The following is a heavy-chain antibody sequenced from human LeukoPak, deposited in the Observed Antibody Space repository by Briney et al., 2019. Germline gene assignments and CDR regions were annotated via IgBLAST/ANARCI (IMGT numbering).Heavy chain of an antibody. CDR2: LGGSDDRT. Sequence: GGSLRLSCAASEFTFSSYSMNWVRQAPGKGLEWVSALGGSDDRTDYADSVQGRFTISRDNSKNTLYLQMNSLRAEDTAVYYCAKDILRWAFDVWGQGTMVTVS. V-gene: IGHV3-23*01. CDR3: AKDILRWAFDV. D-gene: IGHD4-23*01. J-gene: IGHJ3*01. CDR1: EFTFSSYS.